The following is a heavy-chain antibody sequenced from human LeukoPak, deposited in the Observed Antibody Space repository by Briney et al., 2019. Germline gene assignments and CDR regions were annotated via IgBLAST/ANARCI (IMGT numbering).Heavy chain of an antibody. V-gene: IGHV3-23*01. CDR2: ISGGGDRT. D-gene: IGHD2-15*01. Sequence: GGSLRLSCAASGFTFTNYAMSWVRQAPGKGLEWVSTISGGGDRTYYADAVKGRFTISGDNSKNTLDLQINSLRAEDTAVYYCAKDYCSGGPCYLDHWGQETLVTVSS. CDR1: GFTFTNYA. CDR3: AKDYCSGGPCYLDH. J-gene: IGHJ4*02.